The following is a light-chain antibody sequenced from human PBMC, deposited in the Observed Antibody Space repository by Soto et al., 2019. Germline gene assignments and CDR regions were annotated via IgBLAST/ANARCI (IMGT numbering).Light chain of an antibody. CDR3: SSFRSSSPLMV. Sequence: QSVLTQPASVSGSPGQSITISCTGTSSDVGGHNYVSWYQQHPGKAPKLMIFEVNNRPSGISNRFSGSKSGNTASLTISGLQTEDEADYYCSSFRSSSPLMVFGGGTKLTVL. CDR1: SSDVGGHNY. V-gene: IGLV2-14*01. J-gene: IGLJ2*01. CDR2: EVN.